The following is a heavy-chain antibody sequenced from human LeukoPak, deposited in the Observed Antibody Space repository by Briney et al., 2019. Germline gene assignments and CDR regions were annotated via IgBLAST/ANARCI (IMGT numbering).Heavy chain of an antibody. CDR3: ARVAARYCSSTSCYGPFDY. CDR1: GYTFTGYY. J-gene: IGHJ4*02. CDR2: INPNSGGT. Sequence: ASVKDSCKASGYTFTGYYMHWVRQAPGQGLEWMGWINPNSGGTNYAQKFQGWVTMTRDTSISTAYMELSRLRSDDTAVYYCARVAARYCSSTSCYGPFDYWGQGTLVTVSS. V-gene: IGHV1-2*04. D-gene: IGHD2-2*01.